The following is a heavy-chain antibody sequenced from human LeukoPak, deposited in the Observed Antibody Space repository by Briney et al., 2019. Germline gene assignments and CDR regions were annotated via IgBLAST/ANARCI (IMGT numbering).Heavy chain of an antibody. V-gene: IGHV4-39*01. D-gene: IGHD6-13*01. CDR1: SSYS. CDR2: ISYSGST. CDR3: ARQIAAATLYFFDY. J-gene: IGHJ4*02. Sequence: SSYSMNWVRQAPGKGLEWIGSISYSGSTYYNPSPKSRVTISVDTSKNQFSLKVSSETAADTAVYYCARQIAAATLYFFDYWGQGTLVTVSS.